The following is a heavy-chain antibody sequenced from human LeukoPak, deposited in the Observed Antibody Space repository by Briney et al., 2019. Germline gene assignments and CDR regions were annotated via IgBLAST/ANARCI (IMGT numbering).Heavy chain of an antibody. Sequence: SETLSLACAVYGGSFSDYYWSWIRQPPGKGLEWIGEINHSGTTNYNPSLKSRVTMSVDTSKNQFSLKLSSVTAADTAVYYCARGSRLYWGFTSDAFDIWGQGTMVTVSS. D-gene: IGHD2-8*02. V-gene: IGHV4-34*01. CDR1: GGSFSDYY. J-gene: IGHJ3*02. CDR3: ARGSRLYWGFTSDAFDI. CDR2: INHSGTT.